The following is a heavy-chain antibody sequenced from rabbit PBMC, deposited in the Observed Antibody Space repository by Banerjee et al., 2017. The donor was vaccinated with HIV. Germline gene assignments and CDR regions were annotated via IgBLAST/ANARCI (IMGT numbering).Heavy chain of an antibody. D-gene: IGHD6-1*01. J-gene: IGHJ4*01. Sequence: QSLEESGGDLVKPGASLTLTCTASGFSFSSSYYMLWVRQAPGKGLEWIGTIYSSDNRIWYANWAKGRFTISKTSSTVDLKMTSLTAADTATYFCARGYDSDNNYGRRADATFSLWGPGTLVTVS. V-gene: IGHV1S40*01. CDR1: GFSFSSSYY. CDR2: IYSSDNRI. CDR3: ARGYDSDNNYGRRADATFSL.